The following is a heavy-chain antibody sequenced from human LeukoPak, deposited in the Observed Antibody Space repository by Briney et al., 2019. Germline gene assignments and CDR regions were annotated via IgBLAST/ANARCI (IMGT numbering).Heavy chain of an antibody. V-gene: IGHV4-30-4*01. J-gene: IGHJ4*02. CDR3: ARVWNYYDSSGYYSPYYFDY. CDR2: IYYSGST. Sequence: SQTLSLTCTVSGGSISSGDYYWSWIRQPPGKGLEWIGYIYYSGSTYYNPSLKSRVTISVDTSKNQFSLKLSSVTAADTAVYYCARVWNYYDSSGYYSPYYFDYWGQGTLVTVSS. D-gene: IGHD3-22*01. CDR1: GGSISSGDYY.